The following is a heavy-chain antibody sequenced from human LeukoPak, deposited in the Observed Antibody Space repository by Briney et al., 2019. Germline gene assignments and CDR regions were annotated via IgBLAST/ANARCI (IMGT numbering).Heavy chain of an antibody. Sequence: PSETLSLTCTVSGGSLSSSSYYWGWIRQPPGKGLEWLEYIYYSGRTYNNPSLKSRVTKSVDTAKNQFSLKLSSVTAADTAVYYCARQPISYSTSNWFDPWGQGTLVTVSS. CDR3: ARQPISYSTSNWFDP. J-gene: IGHJ5*02. CDR2: IYYSGRT. V-gene: IGHV4-39*01. CDR1: GGSLSSSSYY. D-gene: IGHD2-2*01.